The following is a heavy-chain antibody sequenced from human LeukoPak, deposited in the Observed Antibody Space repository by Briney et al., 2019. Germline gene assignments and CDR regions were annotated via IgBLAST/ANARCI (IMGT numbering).Heavy chain of an antibody. J-gene: IGHJ4*02. V-gene: IGHV3-23*01. Sequence: GGSLRLSCAASGFSFATYAMTWVRQAPGKGLEWVSTITTSDGNTYYADSVKGRFTVSRDNSKNTLFLQMNSLRAEDTAVYYCAKDGGLWVSAHWGDSWGRGTLVTVSS. CDR3: AKDGGLWVSAHWGDS. D-gene: IGHD7-27*01. CDR1: GFSFATYA. CDR2: ITTSDGNT.